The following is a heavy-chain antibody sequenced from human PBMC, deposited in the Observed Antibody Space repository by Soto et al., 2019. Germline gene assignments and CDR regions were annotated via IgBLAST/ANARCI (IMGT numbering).Heavy chain of an antibody. Sequence: GGSLRLSCAASGFTFSSYAMSWVRQAPGKGLEWVSAISGSGGSTYYADSVKGRFTTSRDNSKNTLYLQMNSLRAEDTAVYYCAKAPSTRFSIAVADSTIYFDYWGQGTLVTVSS. CDR3: AKAPSTRFSIAVADSTIYFDY. D-gene: IGHD6-19*01. J-gene: IGHJ4*02. V-gene: IGHV3-23*01. CDR1: GFTFSSYA. CDR2: ISGSGGST.